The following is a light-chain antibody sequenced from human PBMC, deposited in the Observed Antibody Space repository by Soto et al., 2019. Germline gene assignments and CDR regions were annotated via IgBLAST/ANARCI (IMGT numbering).Light chain of an antibody. V-gene: IGLV1-40*01. J-gene: IGLJ2*01. CDR2: GNI. CDR3: QSYDSSLSGSVI. CDR1: SSNIGAGYD. Sequence: QSVLTQPPSVSGAPGQRVTISCTGSSSNIGAGYDVHWYQQLPGTAPKLLIYGNINRPSGVPDRFSGSKSGTSASLAITGLQAEDAADYYCQSYDSSLSGSVIFGGGTKVTVL.